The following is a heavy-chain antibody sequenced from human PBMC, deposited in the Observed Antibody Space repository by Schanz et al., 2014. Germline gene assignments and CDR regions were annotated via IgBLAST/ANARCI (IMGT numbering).Heavy chain of an antibody. CDR2: ISGSSRTI. D-gene: IGHD3-10*01. CDR1: GFSLDIFA. CDR3: AKYRGYYRVSGSYRELEY. V-gene: IGHV3-48*01. Sequence: EVHLLESGGGLVEPGGSLRLSCATSGFSLDIFAVSWVRQAPGKGLEWVSYISGSSRTIYYADSMKGRFTVSRDNAENALYLQMNSLRPEDTAVYYCAKYRGYYRVSGSYRELEYWGQGTLVTVSS. J-gene: IGHJ4*02.